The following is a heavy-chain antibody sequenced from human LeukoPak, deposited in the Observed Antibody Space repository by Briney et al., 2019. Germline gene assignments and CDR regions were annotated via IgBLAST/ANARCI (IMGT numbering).Heavy chain of an antibody. CDR3: AKRDQLLYAFDI. Sequence: PGGSLRLSCAASGFTFSSYSMNWVRQAPGKGLEWVSSISSSSSYIYYADSVKGRFTISRDNAKNSLYLQMNSLGAEDTAVYYCAKRDQLLYAFDIWGQGTMVTVSS. D-gene: IGHD2-2*01. V-gene: IGHV3-21*01. J-gene: IGHJ3*02. CDR1: GFTFSSYS. CDR2: ISSSSSYI.